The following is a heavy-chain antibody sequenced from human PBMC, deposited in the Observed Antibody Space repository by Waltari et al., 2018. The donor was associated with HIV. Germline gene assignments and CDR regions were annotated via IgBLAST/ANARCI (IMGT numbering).Heavy chain of an antibody. J-gene: IGHJ6*02. CDR1: GGPISSYY. V-gene: IGHV4-59*01. CDR2: IYYSGTT. Sequence: QVQLQESGPGLVKPSETLSLTCTVSGGPISSYYWSWIRPPPGKGLEWIGYIYYSGTTNYNPSLKSRVTISVDTSKTQFSLKLSSVTAADTAVYYCASGYCGGDCYLGYYYYGMDVWGQGTTVTVSS. CDR3: ASGYCGGDCYLGYYYYGMDV. D-gene: IGHD2-21*02.